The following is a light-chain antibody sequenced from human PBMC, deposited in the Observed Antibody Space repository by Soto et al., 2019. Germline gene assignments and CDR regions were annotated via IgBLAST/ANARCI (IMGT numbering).Light chain of an antibody. V-gene: IGKV1-17*01. J-gene: IGKJ1*01. CDR2: ATS. CDR3: LQHNSFTRK. Sequence: DIQMTQSPSSLSASVGDRVTITCRASQDISNDVGWFQQKPGKAPKRLMYATSRLQSGVPSRFSGSGSGTEFTLTITSLQPEDFATYYCLQHNSFTRKFGQGTKVNIK. CDR1: QDISND.